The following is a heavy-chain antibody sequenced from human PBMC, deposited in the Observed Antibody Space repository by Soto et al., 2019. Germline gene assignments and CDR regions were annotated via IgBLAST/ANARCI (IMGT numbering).Heavy chain of an antibody. CDR2: ISYDGSNK. Sequence: GGSLRLSCAASGFTFSSYGMHWVRQAPGKGLEWVAVISYDGSNKYYADSVKGRFTISRDNSKNTLYLQMNSLRAEDTAVYYCARGVTRRGGGGSAFDIWGQGTMVTVSS. D-gene: IGHD4-17*01. CDR3: ARGVTRRGGGGSAFDI. V-gene: IGHV3-30*03. CDR1: GFTFSSYG. J-gene: IGHJ3*02.